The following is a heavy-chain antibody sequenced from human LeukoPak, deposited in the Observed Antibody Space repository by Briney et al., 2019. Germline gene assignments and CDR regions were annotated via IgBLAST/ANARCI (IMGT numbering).Heavy chain of an antibody. CDR2: IYYSGST. Sequence: PSETLPLTCTVSGGSISSSSYYWGWIRQPPGKGLEWIGSIYYSGSTYYNPSLKSRVTISVDTSKNQFSLKLSSVTAADTAVYYCARHASNWNDGSFDYWGQGTLVTVSS. J-gene: IGHJ4*02. D-gene: IGHD1-1*01. V-gene: IGHV4-39*01. CDR3: ARHASNWNDGSFDY. CDR1: GGSISSSSYY.